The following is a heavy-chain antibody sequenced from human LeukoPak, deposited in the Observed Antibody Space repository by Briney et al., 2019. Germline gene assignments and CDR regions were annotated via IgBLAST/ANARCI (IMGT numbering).Heavy chain of an antibody. CDR2: INQDGSEI. CDR1: GFTFSNYW. Sequence: GGSLRLSCAASGFTFSNYWMSWVREAPGKGLEWLANINQDGSEIYYVDSVKGRFTISRDNGKNSLYLQINSLRADDTAVYYCARDQGSMIVVPTTNWFFDLWGRGTLVTVSS. CDR3: ARDQGSMIVVPTTNWFFDL. V-gene: IGHV3-7*01. D-gene: IGHD2-2*01. J-gene: IGHJ2*01.